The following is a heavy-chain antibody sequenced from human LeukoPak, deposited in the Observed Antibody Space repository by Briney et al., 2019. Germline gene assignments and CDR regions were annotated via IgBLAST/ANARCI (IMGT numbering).Heavy chain of an antibody. CDR3: ASIIEFWSGYYNEY. J-gene: IGHJ4*02. CDR2: ITSSSYM. V-gene: IGHV3-21*01. Sequence: GGSLRLSCAASGFTFSSYSMNWVRQAPGKGLEWVSSITSSSYMYYADSVKGRFTISRDNAKNSLYLQMNSLRAEDTAVYYCASIIEFWSGYYNEYWGQGTLVSVSS. D-gene: IGHD3-3*01. CDR1: GFTFSSYS.